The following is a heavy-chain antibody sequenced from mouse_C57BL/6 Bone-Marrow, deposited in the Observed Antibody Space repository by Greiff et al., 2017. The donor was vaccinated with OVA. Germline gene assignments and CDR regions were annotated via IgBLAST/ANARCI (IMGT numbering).Heavy chain of an antibody. CDR1: GYTFTSYG. CDR3: ARTYYGSSYSAWFAY. J-gene: IGHJ3*01. D-gene: IGHD1-1*01. V-gene: IGHV1-81*01. CDR2: IYPRSGNT. Sequence: VQLQQSGAELARPGASVKLSCKASGYTFTSYGISWVKQRTGQGLEWIGEIYPRSGNTYYNEKFKGKATLTADKSSSTAYMELRSLTSEDAAVYFCARTYYGSSYSAWFAYWGQGTLVTVAA.